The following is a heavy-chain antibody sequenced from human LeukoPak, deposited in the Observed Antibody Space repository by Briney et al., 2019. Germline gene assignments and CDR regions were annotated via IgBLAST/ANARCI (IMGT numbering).Heavy chain of an antibody. J-gene: IGHJ3*02. CDR2: INPNSGGT. D-gene: IGHD5-18*01. CDR3: ARAYTAMVKSAFDI. V-gene: IGHV1-2*04. CDR1: GYTFTGYY. Sequence: ASVKVSCKASGYTFTGYYMHWVRQAPGQGLEWMGWINPNSGGTNYAQKFQGWVTMTRDTSISTAYMELSRLRSDDTAVYYCARAYTAMVKSAFDIWGQGTMVTVSS.